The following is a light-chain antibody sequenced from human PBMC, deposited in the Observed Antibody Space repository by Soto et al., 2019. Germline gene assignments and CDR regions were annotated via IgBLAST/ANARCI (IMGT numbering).Light chain of an antibody. CDR3: QQLNSYPLT. J-gene: IGKJ4*01. CDR2: AAS. CDR1: QGISSY. V-gene: IGKV1-9*01. Sequence: IQLTQSPSSLSASVGDSVTITCRASQGISSYLAWYQQKPGKAPKLLIYAASTLQSGVPSRFSGSGSGTDFTLTISSLQPEDCATYYCQQLNSYPLTFGGGTKVEIK.